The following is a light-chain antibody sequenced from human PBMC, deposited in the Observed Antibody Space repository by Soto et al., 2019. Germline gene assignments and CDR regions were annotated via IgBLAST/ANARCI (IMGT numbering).Light chain of an antibody. V-gene: IGKV3-15*01. CDR3: QQYDNWPPLT. CDR2: GAS. Sequence: IVMTQSPATRSVSPGERATLSCRATQSVSSSLAWYQQKPGQAPRLLIYGASTRATGIPARFSGSGSGTEFTLTIDSLQSEDFAVYYCQQYDNWPPLTFGEGTKVDVK. CDR1: QSVSSS. J-gene: IGKJ4*01.